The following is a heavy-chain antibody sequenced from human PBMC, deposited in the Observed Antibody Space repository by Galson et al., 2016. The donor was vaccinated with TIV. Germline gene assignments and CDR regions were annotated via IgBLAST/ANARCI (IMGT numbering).Heavy chain of an antibody. V-gene: IGHV1-69*13. J-gene: IGHJ6*02. CDR1: GGTFSSYV. Sequence: SVKVSCKASGGTFSSYVISWVRQAPGQGLEWMGGIIPLFGEAHYAQKFQGRVTISADESTSTVYMELRSLRSGDTAVYYFAKCRNAAMDTYYYYYGLDVWGQGTTVTVS. CDR2: IIPLFGEA. D-gene: IGHD5-18*01. CDR3: AKCRNAAMDTYYYYYGLDV.